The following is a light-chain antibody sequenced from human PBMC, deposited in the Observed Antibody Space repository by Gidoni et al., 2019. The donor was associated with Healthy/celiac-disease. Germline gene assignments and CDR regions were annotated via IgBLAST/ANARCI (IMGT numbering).Light chain of an antibody. CDR3: QQYNNWPPLT. CDR1: QSVNSN. J-gene: IGKJ4*01. Sequence: EIVITQSPATLSVSPGERATLSCRASQSVNSNLTWYQQQPGQAPRLLIYGAATRATSSPARCSGSGSGTEVTLTISSLQSEDFAVYYCQQYNNWPPLTFGGGTKVEIK. V-gene: IGKV3-15*01. CDR2: GAA.